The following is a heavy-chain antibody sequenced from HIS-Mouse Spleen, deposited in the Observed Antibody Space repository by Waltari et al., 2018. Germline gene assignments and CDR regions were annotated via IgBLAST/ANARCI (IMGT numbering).Heavy chain of an antibody. CDR3: ARGTYSGYVDY. CDR1: GGSISSSSYY. Sequence: QLQLQESGPGLVKPSETLSLTCTVSGGSISSSSYYWGWIRQPPGKGLEWIGSIYYSGSPYYNPSLKSRVTISVDTSKNQFSLKLGAVTAADTAVYYCARGTYSGYVDYWGQGTLVTVSS. CDR2: IYYSGSP. J-gene: IGHJ4*02. V-gene: IGHV4-39*07. D-gene: IGHD5-12*01.